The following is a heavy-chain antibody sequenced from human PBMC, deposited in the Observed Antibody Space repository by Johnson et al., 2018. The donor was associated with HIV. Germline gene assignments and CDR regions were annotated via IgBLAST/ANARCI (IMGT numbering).Heavy chain of an antibody. D-gene: IGHD1-26*01. CDR3: AKAVGGYAFDI. J-gene: IGHJ3*02. Sequence: VQLVESGGGLVQPGRSLRLSCAVSGLSFDDYAMHWVRQTPGKGLEWVSGISWNGGIIGYGESVKGRFTISRDNAKNTLYLQMNSLRVEDTAVYYCAKAVGGYAFDIWGQGTMVTVSS. CDR2: ISWNGGII. CDR1: GLSFDDYA. V-gene: IGHV3-9*01.